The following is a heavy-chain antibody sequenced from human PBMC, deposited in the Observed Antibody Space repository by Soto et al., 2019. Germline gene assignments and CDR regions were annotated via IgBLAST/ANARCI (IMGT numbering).Heavy chain of an antibody. CDR3: VATGSTDDF. CDR1: GASVNSGDYY. CDR2: IFYTGYT. D-gene: IGHD2-21*02. Sequence: VQLQGSGPGLLKPSQTLSLTCAVSGASVNSGDYYWSFIRQAPGKGLEWLAYIFYTGYTYVNPSLKSRGSISLNTSRNQFSLTLTSGTEADTAMYFCVATGSTDDFWGRGTLVSVSS. V-gene: IGHV4-30-4*01. J-gene: IGHJ2*01.